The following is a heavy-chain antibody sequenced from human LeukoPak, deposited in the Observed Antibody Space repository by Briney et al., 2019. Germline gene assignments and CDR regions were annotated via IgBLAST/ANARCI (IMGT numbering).Heavy chain of an antibody. CDR1: GGSISSSSYY. CDR2: IYYSGST. V-gene: IGHV4-39*01. Sequence: SETLSLTCTVSGGSISSSSYYWGWIRQPPGKGLEWIGSIYYSGSTYHNPSLKSRVTISVDTSKNQFSLKLSSVTAADTAVYYCARPIAAAGHYYFDYWGQGTLVTVSS. J-gene: IGHJ4*02. D-gene: IGHD6-13*01. CDR3: ARPIAAAGHYYFDY.